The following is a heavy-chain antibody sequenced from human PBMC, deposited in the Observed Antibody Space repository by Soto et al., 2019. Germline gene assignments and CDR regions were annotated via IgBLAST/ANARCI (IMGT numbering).Heavy chain of an antibody. J-gene: IGHJ5*02. V-gene: IGHV1-18*01. CDR1: GYTFTSYG. CDR2: ISAYNGNT. D-gene: IGHD3-10*01. Sequence: ASVKVSCKASGYTFTSYGISWVRQAPGQGLEWMGWISAYNGNTNYAQKLQGRVTMTTDTSTGTAYMELRSLRSDDTAVYYCARDQAADGAEHPTENKWFGELFRLRAPSAGDGNWFDPWGQGTLVTVSS. CDR3: ARDQAADGAEHPTENKWFGELFRLRAPSAGDGNWFDP.